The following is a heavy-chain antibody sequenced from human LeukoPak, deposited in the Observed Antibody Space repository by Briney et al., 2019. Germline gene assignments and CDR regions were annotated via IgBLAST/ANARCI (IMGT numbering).Heavy chain of an antibody. V-gene: IGHV4-59*01. Sequence: SETLSLTCTVSGGSISGYYWSWIRLPPGRGLEWIGYVHYTGTTIDNPSLQRRVTMSVDASKNTFSLKLTSVTPADTAFYYCAMEPGPLYDLWGRGTLVTVSS. CDR1: GGSISGYY. J-gene: IGHJ2*01. CDR2: VHYTGTT. CDR3: AMEPGPLYDL. D-gene: IGHD1-26*01.